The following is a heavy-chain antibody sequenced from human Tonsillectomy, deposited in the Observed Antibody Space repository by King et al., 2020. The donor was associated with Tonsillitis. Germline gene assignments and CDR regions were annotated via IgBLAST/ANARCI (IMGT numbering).Heavy chain of an antibody. V-gene: IGHV3-64*01. CDR3: AREDFWSGYYTMDG. D-gene: IGHD3-3*01. CDR1: GFTFSSYA. CDR2: ISSNGGST. J-gene: IGHJ6*04. Sequence: DVQLVESGGGLVQPGGSLRLSCAASGFTFSSYAMHWVRQAPGKGLEYVSAISSNGGSTYYANSVKGRFTISSDNSKNTLYLQMGSLRAEDMAVYYCAREDFWSGYYTMDGWGKGTTVTVSS.